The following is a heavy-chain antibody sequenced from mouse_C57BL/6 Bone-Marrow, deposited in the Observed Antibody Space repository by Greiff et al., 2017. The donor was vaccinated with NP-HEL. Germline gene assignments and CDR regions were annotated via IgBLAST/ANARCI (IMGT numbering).Heavy chain of an antibody. V-gene: IGHV1-61*01. Sequence: QVQLQQPGAELVRPGSSVKLSCKASGYTFTSYWMDWVKQRPGQGLEWIGNIYPSDSETHYNQKFKDKATLTVDKSSSTAYMQLSSLTSEDSAVYYCARDGSIRLFDYWGQGTTLTVSS. CDR2: IYPSDSET. D-gene: IGHD1-1*01. J-gene: IGHJ2*01. CDR1: GYTFTSYW. CDR3: ARDGSIRLFDY.